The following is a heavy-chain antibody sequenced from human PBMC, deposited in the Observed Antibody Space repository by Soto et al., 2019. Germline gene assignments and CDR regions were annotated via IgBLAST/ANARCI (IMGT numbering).Heavy chain of an antibody. D-gene: IGHD3-22*01. J-gene: IGHJ4*02. CDR1: GGSIGSYY. CDR3: ARGSGSSGYYLPLPFDY. V-gene: IGHV4-59*01. Sequence: SETLSLTCTVSGGSIGSYYWSWIRQPPGKGREWIGYIYYRGRTNYNHSLKSRVTISVDTSKNQFSLKRSSVNAADTAVYYCARGSGSSGYYLPLPFDYWGQGTLVTVSS. CDR2: IYYRGRT.